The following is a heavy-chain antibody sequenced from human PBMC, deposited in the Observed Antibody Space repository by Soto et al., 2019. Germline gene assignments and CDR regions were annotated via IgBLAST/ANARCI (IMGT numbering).Heavy chain of an antibody. CDR3: ARHSGCSGGSCYSVYYFGMDV. Sequence: GESLKISCKGSGYSFTSYWISWVRQMPGKGLEWMGGIDPSDSYPNYSPSFQGHVTISADKSDSTAYLQWSSLKAADTAIYYCARHSGCSGGSCYSVYYFGMDVWGQGTTVTVPS. CDR1: GYSFTSYW. V-gene: IGHV5-10-1*01. J-gene: IGHJ6*02. CDR2: IDPSDSYP. D-gene: IGHD2-15*01.